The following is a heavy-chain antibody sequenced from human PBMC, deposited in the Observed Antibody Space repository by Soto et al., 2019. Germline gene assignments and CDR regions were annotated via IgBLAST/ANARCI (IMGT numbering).Heavy chain of an antibody. CDR1: GYTFNTYG. J-gene: IGHJ4*02. CDR3: GRGLGGGLYYFDY. V-gene: IGHV1-18*01. D-gene: IGHD3-16*01. CDR2: ITVNSGNT. Sequence: QVQLVQSGVEVKKPGASVKVSCKASGYTFNTYGIGWVRQAPGQGLGWMGWITVNSGNTNYPQNFQGRVTMTTDTSASTAYMELSSLTSDDTAVYYCGRGLGGGLYYFDYWGQGTLVTVSS.